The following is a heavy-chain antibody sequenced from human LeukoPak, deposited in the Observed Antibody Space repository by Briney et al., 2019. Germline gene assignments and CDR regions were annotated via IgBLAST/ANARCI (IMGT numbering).Heavy chain of an antibody. Sequence: GSLRLSCAASGFTFSSYAMSWVRQAPGKGLEWVAAISGSGGSTYYADSVKGRFTISRDNSKNPLYLQMNSLRAEDTAVYYCARDAVLNYYGSGSYLDYWGQGTLVTVSS. CDR1: GFTFSSYA. D-gene: IGHD3-10*01. CDR3: ARDAVLNYYGSGSYLDY. J-gene: IGHJ4*02. CDR2: ISGSGGST. V-gene: IGHV3-23*01.